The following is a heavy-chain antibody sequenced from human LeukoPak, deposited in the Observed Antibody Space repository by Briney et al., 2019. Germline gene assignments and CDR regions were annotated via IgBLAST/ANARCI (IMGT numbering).Heavy chain of an antibody. CDR1: GYSFNTFW. CDR2: IYPGDSET. D-gene: IGHD5-12*01. J-gene: IGHJ4*02. V-gene: IGHV5-51*01. CDR3: ARQRGYSGYDGFDH. Sequence: GESLKISCQGSGYSFNTFWTGWVRQMPGKGLEWMGTIYPGDSETRHNPSFQGQVTISVDKSVNTAYLQLRSLKASDTAIYYCARQRGYSGYDGFDHWGQGTLVTVSS.